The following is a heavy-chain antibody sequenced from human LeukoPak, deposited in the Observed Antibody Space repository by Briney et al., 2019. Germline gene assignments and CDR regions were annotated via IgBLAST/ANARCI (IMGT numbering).Heavy chain of an antibody. D-gene: IGHD5-24*01. V-gene: IGHV1-2*02. CDR2: INPNSGGT. CDR3: ARDLAFGEMVTNRGAFDI. Sequence: ASVKVSRKASGYTFIDYYMHWVRQAPGQGLEWMGWINPNSGGTNYAQKFQGRVTMTRDTSISTAYMELSRLRSDDTAVYYCARDLAFGEMVTNRGAFDIWGQGTMITVSS. CDR1: GYTFIDYY. J-gene: IGHJ3*02.